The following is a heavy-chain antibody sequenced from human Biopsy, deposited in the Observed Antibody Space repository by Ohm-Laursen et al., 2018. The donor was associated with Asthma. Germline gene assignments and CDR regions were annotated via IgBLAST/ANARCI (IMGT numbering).Heavy chain of an antibody. Sequence: SPRLSCAASGFTFSDYYMSWIRQAPWKGLEWISYINGKSNSIEYADSVKGRFTISRDNAKNSLYLQMNSLRAEDTAVYYCARDSYSSGLYDDFESWGQGTLVTVSS. CDR1: GFTFSDYY. CDR2: INGKSNSI. D-gene: IGHD6-19*01. J-gene: IGHJ4*02. V-gene: IGHV3-11*01. CDR3: ARDSYSSGLYDDFES.